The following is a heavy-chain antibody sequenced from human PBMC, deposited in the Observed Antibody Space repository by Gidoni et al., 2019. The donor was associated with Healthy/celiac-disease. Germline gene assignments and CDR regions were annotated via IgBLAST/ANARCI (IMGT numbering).Heavy chain of an antibody. J-gene: IGHJ4*02. CDR3: AREERKRADIVVVVAATDY. V-gene: IGHV3-7*01. CDR1: GFTFSSYW. D-gene: IGHD2-15*01. Sequence: EVQLVESGGGLVQPGGSLRLSCAAPGFTFSSYWLRWLGQAPGKGLEWVANKKQDVSEKDYVDSVKGRFTIARDNAKNSLYLQMNSLRAEDTAVYYCAREERKRADIVVVVAATDYWGQGTLVTVSS. CDR2: KKQDVSEK.